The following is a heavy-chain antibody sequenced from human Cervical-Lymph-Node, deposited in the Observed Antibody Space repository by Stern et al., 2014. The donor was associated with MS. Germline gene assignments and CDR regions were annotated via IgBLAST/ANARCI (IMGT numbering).Heavy chain of an antibody. Sequence: VQLVESGPGLVKSSQTLSLTCTVSGGSISSGGYYWSWIRQPAGKGLEWIGRLYTSGGTSYNYNPSLKSRVIISADTSKNQISLKLSSVTAADTAVYYCVRESGGGAHYWGQGTLVTVSS. CDR1: GGSISSGGYY. J-gene: IGHJ4*02. D-gene: IGHD3-16*01. V-gene: IGHV4-61*02. CDR2: LYTSGGT. CDR3: VRESGGGAHY.